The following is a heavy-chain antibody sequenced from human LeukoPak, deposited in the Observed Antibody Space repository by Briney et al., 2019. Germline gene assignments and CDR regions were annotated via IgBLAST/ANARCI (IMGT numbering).Heavy chain of an antibody. J-gene: IGHJ6*02. CDR1: GGSISSSSYY. CDR2: IYYSGST. CDR3: ASSITIFGVVYPPHYYGMDV. V-gene: IGHV4-61*05. Sequence: SETLSLTCTVSGGSISSSSYYRGWIRQPPGKGLEWIGYIYYSGSTNYNPSLKSRVTISVDTSKNQFSLKLSSVTAADTAVYYCASSITIFGVVYPPHYYGMDVWGQGTTVTVSS. D-gene: IGHD3-3*01.